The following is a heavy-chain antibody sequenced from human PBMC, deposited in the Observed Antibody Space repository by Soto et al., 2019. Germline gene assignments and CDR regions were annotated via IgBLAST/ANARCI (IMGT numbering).Heavy chain of an antibody. V-gene: IGHV3-21*01. CDR2: ISSSSSYI. CDR1: GFTFSSYS. J-gene: IGHJ6*02. CDR3: ARAHAGTTYGMDV. Sequence: EVQLVESGGGLVKPGGSLRLSCAASGFTFSSYSMNWVRQAPGKGLEWVSSISSSSSYIYYADSVKGRFTISRDNAKNSLSLQMNSLRAEDTAVYYCARAHAGTTYGMDVWGQGTTVTVSS. D-gene: IGHD1-7*01.